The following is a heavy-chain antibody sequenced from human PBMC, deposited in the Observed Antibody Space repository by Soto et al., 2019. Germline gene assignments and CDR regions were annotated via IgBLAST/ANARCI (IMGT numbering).Heavy chain of an antibody. V-gene: IGHV6-1*01. Sequence: SQTLSLTCGISGGSVSSNSAAWNWIRQSPSRGLEWLGRTYYRSKWYNDYAVSVKSRITINPDTSKNQFSLQLNSVTPEDTAVYYCARETIFGVVITSSYYYGMDVWGQGTTVTVSS. CDR1: GGSVSSNSAA. J-gene: IGHJ6*02. CDR3: ARETIFGVVITSSYYYGMDV. D-gene: IGHD3-3*01. CDR2: TYYRSKWYN.